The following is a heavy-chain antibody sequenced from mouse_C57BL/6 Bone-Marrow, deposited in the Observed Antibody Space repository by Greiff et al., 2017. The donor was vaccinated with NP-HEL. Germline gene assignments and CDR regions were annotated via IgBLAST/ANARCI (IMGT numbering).Heavy chain of an antibody. CDR2: IDIGNGYT. D-gene: IGHD2-3*01. V-gene: IGHV1-58*01. CDR3: ARENGYYQLFAY. Sequence: EVQRVESGAELVRPGSSVKMSCKTSGYKFTSYGINWVKQRPGQGLEWIGYIDIGNGYTEYNEKFKGKATLTSDTASSTAYMQLSSLTSEDSASYFCARENGYYQLFAYWGQGTLVTVSA. CDR1: GYKFTSYG. J-gene: IGHJ3*01.